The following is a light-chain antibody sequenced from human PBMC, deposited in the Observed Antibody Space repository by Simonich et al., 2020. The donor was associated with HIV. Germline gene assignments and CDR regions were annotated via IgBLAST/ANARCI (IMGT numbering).Light chain of an antibody. CDR1: SSDVGGYNY. J-gene: IGLJ3*02. CDR2: EVS. Sequence: QSALTQPPSASGSPGQSVTISCTVTSSDVGGYNYVSWYQQHPGKAPKLMIYEVSKRPSGVPDRFSGSKSGNTASLTVSGLQAEDEADYYCSSYADSNNLLFGGGTRLTVL. CDR3: SSYADSNNLL. V-gene: IGLV2-8*01.